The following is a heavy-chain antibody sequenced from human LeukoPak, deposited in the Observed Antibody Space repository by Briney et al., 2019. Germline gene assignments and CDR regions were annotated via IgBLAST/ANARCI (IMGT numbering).Heavy chain of an antibody. CDR3: ARLTRLSTSPDRYYLDY. J-gene: IGHJ4*02. CDR2: IYYSGGT. V-gene: IGHV4-59*08. Sequence: SETLSLTCTVSGGSVSSHYWSWIRQPPGKGLEWIGYIYYSGGTNYNPSLKSRVTISIDTSKNQFSLKLSSVTAADSAVYYCARLTRLSTSPDRYYLDYWGQGTLVTVSS. CDR1: GGSVSSHY. D-gene: IGHD6-6*01.